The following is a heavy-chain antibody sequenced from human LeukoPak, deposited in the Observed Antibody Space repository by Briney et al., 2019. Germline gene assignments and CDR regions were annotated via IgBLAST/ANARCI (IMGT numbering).Heavy chain of an antibody. CDR2: TKEDGSDK. CDR1: EFTFGNFW. J-gene: IGHJ4*02. V-gene: IGHV3-7*01. D-gene: IGHD4/OR15-4a*01. CDR3: ARDYRARLDY. Sequence: GGSLRLSCAASEFTFGNFWMTWVRQAPGKGLEWVANTKEDGSDKYYVDSVKGRFTISRDNARTSLYLQMNSLRAEDTAVYYCARDYRARLDYWGQGTLVTVSS.